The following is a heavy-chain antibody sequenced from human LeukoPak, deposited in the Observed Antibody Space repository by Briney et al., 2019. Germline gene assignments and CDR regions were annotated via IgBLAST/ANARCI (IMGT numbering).Heavy chain of an antibody. CDR3: ARGSGYNYYYFDY. CDR2: ISSSSSYI. CDR1: GLSISGQW. J-gene: IGHJ4*02. Sequence: PGGSLRLSCVASGLSISGQWMNWVRQAPGQGLEWVSFISSSSSYIYYADSVKGRFTISRDNAKNSLYLQMNSLRAEDTAVYYCARGSGYNYYYFDYWGQGTLVTVSS. V-gene: IGHV3-21*01. D-gene: IGHD5-24*01.